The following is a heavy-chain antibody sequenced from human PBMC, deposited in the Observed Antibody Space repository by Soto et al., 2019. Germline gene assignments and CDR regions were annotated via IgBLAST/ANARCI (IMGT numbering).Heavy chain of an antibody. J-gene: IGHJ6*02. V-gene: IGHV3-48*02. CDR3: AREDGGQATHYYYYYGMDV. D-gene: IGHD2-15*01. CDR1: GFTFSSYS. Sequence: GGSLRLSCAASGFTFSSYSMNWVRQAPGKGLEWVSYISSSSSTIYYADSVKGRFTISRDNAKNSLYLQMNSLRDEDTAVYYCAREDGGQATHYYYYYGMDVWGQGTTVTVSS. CDR2: ISSSSSTI.